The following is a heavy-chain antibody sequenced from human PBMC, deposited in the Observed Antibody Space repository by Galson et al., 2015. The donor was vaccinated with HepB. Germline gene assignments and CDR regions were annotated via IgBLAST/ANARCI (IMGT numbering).Heavy chain of an antibody. V-gene: IGHV3-66*01. CDR1: GFTVSSNY. J-gene: IGHJ4*02. Sequence: SLRLSCAASGFTVSSNYMSWVRQAPGKGLEWVSVIYSGGSTYYADSVKGRFTISRDNSKNTLYLQMNSLRAEDTAVYYCARDSPGYCSGGSCFNYWGQGTLVTVSS. D-gene: IGHD2-15*01. CDR2: IYSGGST. CDR3: ARDSPGYCSGGSCFNY.